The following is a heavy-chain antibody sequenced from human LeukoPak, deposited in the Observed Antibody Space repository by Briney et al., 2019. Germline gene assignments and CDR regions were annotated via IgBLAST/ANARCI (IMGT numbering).Heavy chain of an antibody. D-gene: IGHD2-21*01. CDR1: GFTFSSYA. CDR3: XXXQLRGGGYXGGNYFDY. J-gene: IGHJ4*02. Sequence: GSLRLSCAASGFTFSSYAMSWVRQAPGKGLEWVSAISGSGGSTYYADSVKGRFTISRDNSKNTLYLQMNSLRAEDTAVYYCXXXQLRGGGYXGGNYFDYWGQGTLVTVSS. V-gene: IGHV3-23*01. CDR2: ISGSGGST.